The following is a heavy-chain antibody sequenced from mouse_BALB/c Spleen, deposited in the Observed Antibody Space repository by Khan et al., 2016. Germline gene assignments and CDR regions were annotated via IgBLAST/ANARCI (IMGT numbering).Heavy chain of an antibody. D-gene: IGHD1-1*01. CDR1: GYSITSDYA. J-gene: IGHJ4*01. CDR2: ISYSGST. CDR3: ARSDYGDKDAIDY. V-gene: IGHV3-2*02. Sequence: EVQLQESGPGLVKPSQSLSLTCTVTGYSITSDYAWNWIRQFPGNRLEWMGYISYSGSTSYNPSLKSRISITRDTSKNQFFLQLNSVTSEDTATXYCARSDYGDKDAIDYWGQGTSVTVSS.